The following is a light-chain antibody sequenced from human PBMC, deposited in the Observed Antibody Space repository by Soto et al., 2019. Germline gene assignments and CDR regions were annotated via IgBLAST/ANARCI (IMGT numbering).Light chain of an antibody. CDR1: QSISSW. Sequence: DIQMTQSPSTLSASVGDRVTITCRASQSISSWLAWYQQKPGKAPKLPIYKASSLESGFPSRFSGSGSGTEFTLTFSSLQPDDFATYYCQQYNSYSWTFGQGTKV. CDR2: KAS. J-gene: IGKJ1*01. V-gene: IGKV1-5*03. CDR3: QQYNSYSWT.